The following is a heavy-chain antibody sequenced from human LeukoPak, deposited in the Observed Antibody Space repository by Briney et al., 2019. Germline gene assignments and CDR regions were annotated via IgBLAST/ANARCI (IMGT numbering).Heavy chain of an antibody. Sequence: SETLSLTCTVSGGSISSSSYYWGWIRQPPGKGLEWIGSIYYSGRTYYNPSLKSRVTISVDTSKNQFSLKLSSVTAADTAVYYCARGDYSNYPFYYYYGMDVWGQGTTVTVSS. V-gene: IGHV4-39*01. CDR1: GGSISSSSYY. D-gene: IGHD4-11*01. CDR2: IYYSGRT. J-gene: IGHJ6*02. CDR3: ARGDYSNYPFYYYYGMDV.